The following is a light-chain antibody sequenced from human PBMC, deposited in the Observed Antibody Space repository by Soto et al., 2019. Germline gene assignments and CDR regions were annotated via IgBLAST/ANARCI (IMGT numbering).Light chain of an antibody. CDR2: GAS. J-gene: IGKJ3*01. CDR3: QQYGSSRFT. CDR1: QSISSSY. V-gene: IGKV3-20*01. Sequence: EIVLTQSPGTLSLSPGERATLSCRASQSISSSYLAWYQQKPGQAPRLLAYGASSRATGIPDRFSGSGSGPDFTLTISRLEPVDFAVYYCQQYGSSRFTFGPGTKVDIK.